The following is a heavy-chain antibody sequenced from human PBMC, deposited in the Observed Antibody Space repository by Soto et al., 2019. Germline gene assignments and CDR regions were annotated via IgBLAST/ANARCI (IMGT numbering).Heavy chain of an antibody. CDR3: ARVPPAYDYVWGSYRSRTYFDY. CDR2: IYHSGST. J-gene: IGHJ4*02. Sequence: QVQLQESGPGLVKPSGTLSLTCAVSGGSISSSNWWSWVRQPPGKGLEWIGEIYHSGSTNYNPSPKIRVTISVDKSKTQFTLKLSSVTAADTAVYDCARVPPAYDYVWGSYRSRTYFDYWGQGTLVTVSS. D-gene: IGHD3-16*02. CDR1: GGSISSSNW. V-gene: IGHV4-4*02.